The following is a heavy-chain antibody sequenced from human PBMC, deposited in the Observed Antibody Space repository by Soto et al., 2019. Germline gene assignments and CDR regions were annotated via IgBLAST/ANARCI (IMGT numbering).Heavy chain of an antibody. D-gene: IGHD3-3*01. CDR2: IIPIFGTP. CDR3: ARDWTNGFDV. Sequence: QVRLVQSGAEVKKPGSSVKVSCKASGGTISSSYAISWVRQAPGQGLEWMGGIIPIFGTPNYAQKFLGRVTITADEFRNTAYMEQSTLRSEDTAVYYCARDWTNGFDVWGQGTTVTVSS. J-gene: IGHJ6*02. CDR1: GGTISSSYA. V-gene: IGHV1-69*01.